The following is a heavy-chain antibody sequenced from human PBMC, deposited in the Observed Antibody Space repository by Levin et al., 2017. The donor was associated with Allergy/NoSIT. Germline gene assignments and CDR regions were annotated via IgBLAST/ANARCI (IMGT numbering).Heavy chain of an antibody. J-gene: IGHJ4*02. Sequence: SCAASGFTFSSYGMHWVRQAPGKGLEWVAVIWYDGSNKYYADSVKGRFTISRDNSKNTLYLQMNSLRAEDTAVYYCARDLERLEYSSSGVDYWGQGTLVTVSS. CDR3: ARDLERLEYSSSGVDY. CDR2: IWYDGSNK. CDR1: GFTFSSYG. V-gene: IGHV3-33*01. D-gene: IGHD6-6*01.